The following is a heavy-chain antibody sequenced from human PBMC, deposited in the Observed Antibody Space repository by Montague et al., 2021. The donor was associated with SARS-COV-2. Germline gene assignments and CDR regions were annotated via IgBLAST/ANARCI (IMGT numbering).Heavy chain of an antibody. CDR3: ARESSIDEKGMGLDY. CDR1: GFTFSSYG. J-gene: IGHJ4*02. Sequence: SLRLSCAASGFTFSSYGMHWVRQAPGKGLEWATLISYDGSNKYYADSVKGRFTISGDNSKNTLYLQMSSLRAEDTAVYYCARESSIDEKGMGLDYWGQGTLVTVSS. D-gene: IGHD5-24*01. CDR2: ISYDGSNK. V-gene: IGHV3-30-3*01.